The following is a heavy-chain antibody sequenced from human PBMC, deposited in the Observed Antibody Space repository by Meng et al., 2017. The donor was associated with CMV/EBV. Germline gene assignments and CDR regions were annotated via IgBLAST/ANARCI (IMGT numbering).Heavy chain of an antibody. D-gene: IGHD3-22*01. CDR3: ARDTITMIASDY. Sequence: GVLKISCAASGFTFSSYSMNWVRQAPGKGLEWVSSISSSSSYIYYADSVKGRFTISRDNAKNSLYLQMNSLRAEDTAVYYCARDTITMIASDYWGQGTLVTVSS. CDR2: ISSSSSYI. J-gene: IGHJ4*02. V-gene: IGHV3-21*01. CDR1: GFTFSSYS.